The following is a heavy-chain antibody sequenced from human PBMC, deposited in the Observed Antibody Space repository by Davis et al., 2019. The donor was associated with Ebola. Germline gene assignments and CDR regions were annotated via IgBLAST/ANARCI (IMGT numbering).Heavy chain of an antibody. CDR3: ARHPDLEIWNFDL. CDR1: GYSFTSYW. V-gene: IGHV5-10-1*01. CDR2: IDPSDSYT. J-gene: IGHJ2*01. Sequence: GESLKISCKGSGYSFTSYWISWVRQMPGKGLGWMGRIDPSDSYTNYSPSFQGHVTISADKSISTAYLQWSSLKASDTAVYYCARHPDLEIWNFDLWGRGTLVTVSS.